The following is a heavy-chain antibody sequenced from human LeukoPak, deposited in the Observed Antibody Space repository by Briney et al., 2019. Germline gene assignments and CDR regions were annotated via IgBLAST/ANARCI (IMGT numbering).Heavy chain of an antibody. D-gene: IGHD6-13*01. CDR1: GGSISSYY. CDR3: ARDPPSSSWYDWFDP. CDR2: IYYSGST. J-gene: IGHJ5*02. Sequence: SETLSLTCTVSGGSISSYYWSWIRQPPGKGLEWIGYIYYSGSTYYNPSLKSRVTISVHTSKNQFSLKLSSVTAADTAVYYCARDPPSSSWYDWFDPWGQGTLVTVSS. V-gene: IGHV4-59*12.